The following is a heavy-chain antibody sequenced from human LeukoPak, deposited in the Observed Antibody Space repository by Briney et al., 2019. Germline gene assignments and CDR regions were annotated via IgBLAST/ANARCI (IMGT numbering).Heavy chain of an antibody. CDR1: GFTFSTSW. CDR2: INVDDTSK. D-gene: IGHD4-11*01. V-gene: IGHV3-7*01. CDR3: ARDRAYSTFDF. J-gene: IGHJ4*02. Sequence: GGSLRLSCAASGFTFSTSWMTWVRQAPGKGLERVAIINVDDTSKSYPDSVKGRFTISRDNARNSLFLQMNNLIAEDTAVYYCARDRAYSTFDFWGQGTLVAVSS.